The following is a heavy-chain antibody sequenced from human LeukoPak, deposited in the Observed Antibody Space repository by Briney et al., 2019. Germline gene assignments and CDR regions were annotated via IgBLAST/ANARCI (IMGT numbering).Heavy chain of an antibody. CDR2: IYTSGST. CDR3: AGAPLSAYSSGCSRQSGLFDPED. Sequence: SQTLSLTCTVSGGSISSGSYYWSWVRQPAGKGLEWIGRIYTSGSTNYNPSLKSRVTISVDTSKNQFSLKLSSVTAADTAVYYGAGAPLSAYSSGCSRQSGLFDPEDWGQGTLVS. V-gene: IGHV4-61*02. CDR1: GGSISSGSYY. D-gene: IGHD6-19*01. J-gene: IGHJ4*02.